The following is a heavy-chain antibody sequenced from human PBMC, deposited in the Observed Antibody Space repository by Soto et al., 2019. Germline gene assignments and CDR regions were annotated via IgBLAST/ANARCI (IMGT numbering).Heavy chain of an antibody. J-gene: IGHJ4*02. CDR2: IFYSGTT. V-gene: IGHV4-59*11. CDR1: GASMTNLY. CDR3: ARRYGASFDV. Sequence: PSETLSLTCTVSGASMTNLYWAWIRQTPGRGLEYLGYIFYSGTTEYNPSLNGRLTLSIDTSKNQFSLKLSSVTAADTAVYYCARRYGASFDVWGQGTLVTVSS. D-gene: IGHD4-17*01.